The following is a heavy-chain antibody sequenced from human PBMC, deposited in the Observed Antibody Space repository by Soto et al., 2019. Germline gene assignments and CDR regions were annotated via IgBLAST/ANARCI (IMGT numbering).Heavy chain of an antibody. D-gene: IGHD3-10*01. J-gene: IGHJ4*02. CDR1: GFTFSTYS. V-gene: IGHV3-48*01. Sequence: PGGSLRLSCAASGFTFSTYSMNWVRQSPGKGLEWVSYISSSSSTIYYADSVMGRFTISRDNAKNSLYLQMNSLRAEDTAVYYCASYGSGSYAFSYWGQGTLVTVSS. CDR2: ISSSSSTI. CDR3: ASYGSGSYAFSY.